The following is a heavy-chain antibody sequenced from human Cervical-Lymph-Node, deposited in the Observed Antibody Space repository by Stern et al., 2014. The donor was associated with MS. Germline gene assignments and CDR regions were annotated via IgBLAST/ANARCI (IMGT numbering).Heavy chain of an antibody. D-gene: IGHD3-3*01. CDR1: GLSLNTGGVG. CDR2: IYWDDSK. J-gene: IGHJ4*02. CDR3: AHRPRVGVVTDYFDY. Sequence: QVTLRESGPTLVKPTQTLTLTCTFSGLSLNTGGVGVGWIRQHPGKALEWLGLIYWDDSKQYSPSLETRLTLTKDTSKNQVVLTMTDVDTVDTATYFCAHRPRVGVVTDYFDYWGQGALVTVSS. V-gene: IGHV2-5*02.